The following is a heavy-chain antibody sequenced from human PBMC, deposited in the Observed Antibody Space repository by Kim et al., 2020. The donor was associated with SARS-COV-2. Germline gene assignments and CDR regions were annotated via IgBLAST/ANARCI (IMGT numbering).Heavy chain of an antibody. D-gene: IGHD1-26*01. CDR1: GFTFSSYW. V-gene: IGHV3-7*03. CDR3: AREQASEWELLPDY. CDR2: IKQDGSEK. J-gene: IGHJ4*02. Sequence: GGSLRLSCAASGFTFSSYWMSWVRQAPGKGLEWVANIKQDGSEKYYVDSVKGRFTISRDNAKNSLYLQMNSLRAEDTAVYYCAREQASEWELLPDYWGQGTLVTVSS.